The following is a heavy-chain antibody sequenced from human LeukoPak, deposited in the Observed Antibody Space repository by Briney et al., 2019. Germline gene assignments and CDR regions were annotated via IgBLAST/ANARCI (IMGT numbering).Heavy chain of an antibody. CDR3: ARDRGSSWYVDY. J-gene: IGHJ4*02. Sequence: GGSLRLSCAASGFTFSNAWMSWVRKAPGKGLEWVSSISSSSSYIYYGDSVKGRFTISRDNAKNSLYLQMNSLRAEDTAVYYCARDRGSSWYVDYWGQGTLVTVSS. V-gene: IGHV3-21*01. CDR1: GFTFSNAW. D-gene: IGHD6-13*01. CDR2: ISSSSSYI.